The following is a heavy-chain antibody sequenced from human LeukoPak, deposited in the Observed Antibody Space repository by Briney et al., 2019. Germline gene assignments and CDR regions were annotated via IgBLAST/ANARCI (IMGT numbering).Heavy chain of an antibody. CDR1: GYSFTSYW. CDR3: ARHIGYSAWNPDY. Sequence: NHGESLKISCKASGYSFTSYWIGWVRQMPGKGLEWMGIIYPYDSDTRYSPSFQGQFTISADKSISTAYLQWSNLKASDTAMYYCARHIGYSAWNPDYWGQGTLVTVSS. D-gene: IGHD5-12*01. V-gene: IGHV5-51*01. J-gene: IGHJ4*02. CDR2: IYPYDSDT.